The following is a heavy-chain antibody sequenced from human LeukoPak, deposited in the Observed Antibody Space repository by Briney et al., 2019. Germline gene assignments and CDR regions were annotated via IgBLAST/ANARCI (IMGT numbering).Heavy chain of an antibody. D-gene: IGHD2-2*02. J-gene: IGHJ3*02. CDR3: HLFTDIVLVPAAIRVDAFDI. V-gene: IGHV1-46*01. Sequence: ASVKVSCKASGYTFTSYYMHWVRQAPGQGLEWMGIINPSGASTSYAQKFQGIVTMTRDTPTSTVYLELSSLTSEDTAVYSCHLFTDIVLVPAAIRVDAFDIWGQGTMVTVSS. CDR2: INPSGAST. CDR1: GYTFTSYY.